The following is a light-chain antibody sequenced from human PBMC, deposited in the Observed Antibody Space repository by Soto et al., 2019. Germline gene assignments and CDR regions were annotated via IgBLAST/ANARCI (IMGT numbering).Light chain of an antibody. Sequence: QYVLTQPASVSGSPGQSITISCAGTTSDVAYYNLVSWYQQHPGRAPKLLIYEVDKRPSGVSVRFSASKSGATASLTISGLLPEDEAVYFCCTYAGHVPKFGGGTKLTVL. CDR3: CTYAGHVPK. CDR2: EVD. J-gene: IGLJ2*01. V-gene: IGLV2-23*02. CDR1: TSDVAYYNL.